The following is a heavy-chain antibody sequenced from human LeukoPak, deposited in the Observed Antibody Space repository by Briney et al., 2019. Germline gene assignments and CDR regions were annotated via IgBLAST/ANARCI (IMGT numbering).Heavy chain of an antibody. CDR3: AHSPSSGWSFDY. CDR1: GFSLSTSGVG. CDR2: IYWDDDE. Sequence: SGPTLVKPTQTLTLTCTFSGFSLSTSGVGVGWIRQPPGKALEWLALIYWDDDERYSPSLKSRLTITKDTSRNQVVLTMTNMDPVDTATYYCAHSPSSGWSFDYWGQGTLVTVSS. D-gene: IGHD6-19*01. J-gene: IGHJ4*02. V-gene: IGHV2-5*02.